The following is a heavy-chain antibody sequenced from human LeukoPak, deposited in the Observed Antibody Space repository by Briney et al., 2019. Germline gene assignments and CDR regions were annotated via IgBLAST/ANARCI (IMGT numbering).Heavy chain of an antibody. V-gene: IGHV3-21*01. CDR3: ARVRWGDFSPQCDY. CDR2: ISSRSGYI. CDR1: GFMFDTYS. J-gene: IGHJ4*02. Sequence: GGSLRLSCVGSGFMFDTYSMNWVRKAPGKGLEWVSSISSRSGYIYYADSVKGRFTISRDNANNSVYLQMNHLKAEDTAVYYCARVRWGDFSPQCDYWGQGTLITVSS. D-gene: IGHD2-21*02.